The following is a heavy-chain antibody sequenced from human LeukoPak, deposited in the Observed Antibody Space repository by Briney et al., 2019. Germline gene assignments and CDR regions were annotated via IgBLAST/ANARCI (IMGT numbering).Heavy chain of an antibody. CDR2: VSSSGSTK. CDR1: GFICSDYY. D-gene: IGHD3-10*01. J-gene: IGHJ4*02. V-gene: IGHV3-11*01. Sequence: PGGSLRLSCAASGFICSDYYMSWIRQAPGKGLEWVSYVSSSGSTKYYADSVKGRFTISRDNAKNSYLQMNSLRAEDTAVYYCARDGHAYGRGSPHYWGQGTLVTVSS. CDR3: ARDGHAYGRGSPHY.